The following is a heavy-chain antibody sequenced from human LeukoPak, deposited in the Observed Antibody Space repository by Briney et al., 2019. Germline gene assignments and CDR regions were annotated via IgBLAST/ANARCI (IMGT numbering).Heavy chain of an antibody. D-gene: IGHD2-21*01. CDR1: GYTLTELS. CDR2: FDPEGGET. Sequence: ASVKVSCKVSGYTLTELSMHWVRQAPGKGLEWMGGFDPEGGETIYAQKFQGRGTMTEDTSTDTAYMELSSLRSEDTAVYYCATEIEGGDDAFDIWRQGTMVTVSS. V-gene: IGHV1-24*01. CDR3: ATEIEGGDDAFDI. J-gene: IGHJ3*02.